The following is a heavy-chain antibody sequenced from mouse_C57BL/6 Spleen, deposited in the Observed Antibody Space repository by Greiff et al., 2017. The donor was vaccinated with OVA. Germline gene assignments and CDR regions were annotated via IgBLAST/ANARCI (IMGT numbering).Heavy chain of an antibody. V-gene: IGHV1-80*01. D-gene: IGHD2-4*01. Sequence: LQESGAELVKPGASVKISCKASGYAFSSYWMNWVKQRPGKGLEWIGQIYPGDGDTNYNGKFKGKATLTADKSSSTAYMQLSSLTSEDSAVYFCARGDYDHDGFAYWGQGTLVTVSA. CDR3: ARGDYDHDGFAY. J-gene: IGHJ3*01. CDR2: IYPGDGDT. CDR1: GYAFSSYW.